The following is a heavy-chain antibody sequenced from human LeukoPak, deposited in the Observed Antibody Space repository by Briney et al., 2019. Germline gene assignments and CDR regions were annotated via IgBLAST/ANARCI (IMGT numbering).Heavy chain of an antibody. D-gene: IGHD3-10*01. CDR3: ARDRYYYYGSGSYYLFDY. CDR1: GGSISSYY. V-gene: IGHV4-4*07. J-gene: IGHJ4*02. Sequence: SETLSLTCTVSGGSISSYYWSWIRQPAGKGLEWIGRIYTSGSTNYNPSLKSRVTMSVDTSKNQFSLKLSSVTAADTAVYYCARDRYYYYGSGSYYLFDYWGQGTLVTVSS. CDR2: IYTSGST.